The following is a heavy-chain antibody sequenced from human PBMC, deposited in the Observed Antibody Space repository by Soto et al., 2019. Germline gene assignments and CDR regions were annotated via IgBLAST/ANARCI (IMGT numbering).Heavy chain of an antibody. CDR1: GGSIRSGDHY. CDR3: ARTPVIYYDQNGYPNWLDP. J-gene: IGHJ5*02. D-gene: IGHD3-22*01. Sequence: QVQLQESGPGLVGPSQTLSLTCTVSGGSIRSGDHYWSWIRQPPGKGLECIGYIHHSGSTYYDPSLTSRTSISIDTSKNQFSLKLTSVTAADTAVYYCARTPVIYYDQNGYPNWLDPWGQGTLVTVAS. CDR2: IHHSGST. V-gene: IGHV4-30-4*01.